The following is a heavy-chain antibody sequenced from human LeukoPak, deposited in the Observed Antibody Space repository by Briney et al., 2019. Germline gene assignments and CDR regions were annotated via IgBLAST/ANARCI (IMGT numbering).Heavy chain of an antibody. V-gene: IGHV1-2*02. J-gene: IGHJ5*02. CDR3: ARVATVTSRWFDP. D-gene: IGHD4-17*01. CDR1: GYTFTGYY. Sequence: GASVKVSCKASGYTFTGYYMHWVRQAPGQGLEWMGWINPNSGGTNYAQKFQGRVTMTRDTSISTAYMELSKLRSDDTAVYYCARVATVTSRWFDPWGQGTLVTVSS. CDR2: INPNSGGT.